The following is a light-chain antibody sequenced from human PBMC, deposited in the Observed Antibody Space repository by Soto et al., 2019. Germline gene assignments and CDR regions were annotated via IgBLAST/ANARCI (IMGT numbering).Light chain of an antibody. Sequence: QSVLTQPASVSGSPGQSITISCTGTSSDVGGYNYVSWYQQHPGKAPKLMIYEVSNRPSGVSNRFSGSKSGNTASLTISGLQAEDEADYYCAAWDDRVNGVVFGGGTKLTVL. CDR3: AAWDDRVNGVV. CDR2: EVS. CDR1: SSDVGGYNY. V-gene: IGLV2-14*01. J-gene: IGLJ2*01.